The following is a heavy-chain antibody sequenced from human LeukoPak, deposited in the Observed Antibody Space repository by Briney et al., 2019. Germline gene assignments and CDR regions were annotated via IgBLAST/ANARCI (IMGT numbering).Heavy chain of an antibody. CDR3: AKDEVHYDFWSGYYPFDY. CDR1: GFTFSSYA. CDR2: ISGSGGST. D-gene: IGHD3-3*01. V-gene: IGHV3-23*01. Sequence: GGSLRLSCAASGFTFSSYAMSWVRQAPGKGLEWVSAISGSGGSTYYADSVKGRFTISRDNSKNTLYLQMNSLRAEDTAVYYCAKDEVHYDFWSGYYPFDYWGQGTLVTVSS. J-gene: IGHJ4*02.